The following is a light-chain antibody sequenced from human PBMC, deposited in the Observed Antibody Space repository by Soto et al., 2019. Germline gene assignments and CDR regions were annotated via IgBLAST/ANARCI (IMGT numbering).Light chain of an antibody. CDR3: SSYTTNNAHV. CDR2: EVS. V-gene: IGLV2-14*01. Sequence: QPVLTQPASVSGSPGQSITISCTGTSSDVGGYNYVSWYQQHPGKVPKLIIYEVSNRPSGVSNRFSGSKSGSTASLTISGLQAEDEADYFCSSYTTNNAHVFGGGTKLTVL. CDR1: SSDVGGYNY. J-gene: IGLJ2*01.